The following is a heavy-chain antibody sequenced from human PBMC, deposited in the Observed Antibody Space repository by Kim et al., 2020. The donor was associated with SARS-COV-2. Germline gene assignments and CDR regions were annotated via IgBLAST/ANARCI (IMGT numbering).Heavy chain of an antibody. CDR2: IYYSGST. CDR3: ARDRPYRGSRRHSFDY. D-gene: IGHD3-10*01. CDR1: GGSISSGGFY. J-gene: IGHJ4*02. V-gene: IGHV4-31*02. Sequence: SETLSLTCTVSGGSISSGGFYWSWIRQHPGKGLEWIGYIYYSGSTYYNPSLKSRVTISVDTSKNQFSLNLNSVTAADTAVYYCARDRPYRGSRRHSFDYWGQGTLVTVSS.